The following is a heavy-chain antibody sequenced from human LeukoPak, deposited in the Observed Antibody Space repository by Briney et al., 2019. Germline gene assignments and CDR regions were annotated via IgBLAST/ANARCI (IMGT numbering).Heavy chain of an antibody. CDR1: GYTLTSYD. D-gene: IGHD3-10*01. Sequence: ASVKVSCKASGYTLTSYDINWVRQATGQGLEWMGWMNPNSGNTGYAQKFQGRVTMTRNTSISTAYMELSSLRSEDTAVYYCARFYYGSGSSAYWYFDLWGRGTLVTVSS. CDR2: MNPNSGNT. J-gene: IGHJ2*01. CDR3: ARFYYGSGSSAYWYFDL. V-gene: IGHV1-8*01.